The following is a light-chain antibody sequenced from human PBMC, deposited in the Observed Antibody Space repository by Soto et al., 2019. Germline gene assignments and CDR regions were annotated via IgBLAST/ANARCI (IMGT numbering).Light chain of an antibody. CDR2: EVN. J-gene: IGLJ2*01. Sequence: QSVLTQPPSASGSPGQSITISCTGTSSDVGGYNYVSWYQQHPGKAPKLIIHEVNKRPSGVPDRFSGSKSGNTASLTVTGLQAEDEADYYCSSDAGSNILVFGEGTKLTVL. CDR3: SSDAGSNILV. V-gene: IGLV2-8*01. CDR1: SSDVGGYNY.